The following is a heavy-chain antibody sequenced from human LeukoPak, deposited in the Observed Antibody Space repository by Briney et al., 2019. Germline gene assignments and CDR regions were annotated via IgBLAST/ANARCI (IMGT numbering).Heavy chain of an antibody. J-gene: IGHJ4*02. Sequence: PSETLSLTCTVSGGSISSSSYYWGWIRQPPGKGLEWIGSIYYSGSTYYNPSLKSRVTISVDTSKNQFSLKLSSVTAADTAVYYCARQERYYYDKPDYWGQGTLVTVSS. CDR2: IYYSGST. CDR1: GGSISSSSYY. D-gene: IGHD3-22*01. CDR3: ARQERYYYDKPDY. V-gene: IGHV4-39*01.